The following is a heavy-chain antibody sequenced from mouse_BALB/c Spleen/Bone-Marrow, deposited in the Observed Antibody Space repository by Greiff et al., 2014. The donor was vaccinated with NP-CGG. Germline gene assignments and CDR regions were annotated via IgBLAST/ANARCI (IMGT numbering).Heavy chain of an antibody. J-gene: IGHJ4*01. Sequence: EVKVEESGGDLVQPGGSLKLSCATSGFTFSDYYMYWVRQTPEKRLEWVAYITKGGGSTYYPDIVKGRFTISRDNAKNTPYLQMSRLKSEDTAMYYCARQLAYAMDYWGQGTSVTVSS. CDR1: GFTFSDYY. D-gene: IGHD4-1*01. V-gene: IGHV5-12*02. CDR3: ARQLAYAMDY. CDR2: ITKGGGST.